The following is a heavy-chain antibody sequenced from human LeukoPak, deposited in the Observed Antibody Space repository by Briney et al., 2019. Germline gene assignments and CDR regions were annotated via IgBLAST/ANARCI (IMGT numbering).Heavy chain of an antibody. CDR1: GGSISSYY. V-gene: IGHV4-59*01. Sequence: SGTLSLTCTVSGGSISSYYWSWIRQPPGKGLEWIGYIYYSGSTNYNPSLKSRVTISVDTSKNQFSLKLSSVTAADTAVYYCAREVDAATLDYWGQGTLVTVSS. CDR2: IYYSGST. CDR3: AREVDAATLDY. D-gene: IGHD5-18*01. J-gene: IGHJ4*02.